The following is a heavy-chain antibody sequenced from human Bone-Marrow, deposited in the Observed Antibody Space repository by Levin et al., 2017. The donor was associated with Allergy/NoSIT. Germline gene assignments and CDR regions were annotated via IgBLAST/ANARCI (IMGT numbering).Heavy chain of an antibody. J-gene: IGHJ1*01. CDR3: VKMEQQLVQGTFEE. CDR2: IIGSGSAT. CDR1: GFTSGYFA. V-gene: IGHV3-23*01. D-gene: IGHD1-1*01. Sequence: GESLKISCAASGFTSGYFAMSWVRQTPGKGLEWVSSIIGSGSATYYAESVRGRFTISRDESKNTLYLQMNNLSADDTALYYCVKMEQQLVQGTFEEWGQGTLVTVSS.